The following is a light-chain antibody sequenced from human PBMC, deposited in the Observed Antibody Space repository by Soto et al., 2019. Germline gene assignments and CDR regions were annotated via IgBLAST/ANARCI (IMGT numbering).Light chain of an antibody. CDR3: QQSYSTPPT. V-gene: IGKV1-39*01. CDR1: QSISSY. J-gene: IGKJ2*01. CDR2: AAS. Sequence: DIQMTQSPSSLSASVGDRVTITCRASQSISSYLNWYQKKPGKAHKLLIYAASSLQGGVPSRFSGSGSGTDFTLTISSLQPEDFATYYCQQSYSTPPTFGQGTKLEIK.